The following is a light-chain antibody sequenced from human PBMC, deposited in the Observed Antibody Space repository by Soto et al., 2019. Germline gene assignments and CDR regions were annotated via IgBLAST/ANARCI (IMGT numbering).Light chain of an antibody. CDR1: RSVDSS. V-gene: IGKV3-11*01. Sequence: IVLTLSPAALSLSPRDRATLSCRASRSVDSSLAWYQQKPGQAPRLLIYDASNRATGIPARFSGSGSETDFTLTICSLEPEDFAVYYCQLRMNWPLTFGQGARLDIK. J-gene: IGKJ5*01. CDR2: DAS. CDR3: QLRMNWPLT.